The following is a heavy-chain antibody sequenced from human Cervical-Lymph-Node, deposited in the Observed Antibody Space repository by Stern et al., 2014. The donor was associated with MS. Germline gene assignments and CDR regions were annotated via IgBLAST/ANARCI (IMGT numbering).Heavy chain of an antibody. V-gene: IGHV3-23*04. Sequence: EMQLVESGGGLVQPGGSLRLSCAASGFTFSNYAMSWVRQAPGKGLEWVSLISGSGGTTYYADSVKGRFTISRDNSKNTLYLQLNSLRADDTAVYYCAKDTGSAAPGEFFQHWGQGTLVTVSS. CDR2: ISGSGGTT. D-gene: IGHD6-13*01. CDR3: AKDTGSAAPGEFFQH. J-gene: IGHJ1*01. CDR1: GFTFSNYA.